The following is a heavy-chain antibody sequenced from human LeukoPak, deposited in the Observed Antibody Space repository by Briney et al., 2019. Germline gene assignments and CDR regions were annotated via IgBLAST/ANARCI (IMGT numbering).Heavy chain of an antibody. Sequence: PGGSLRLSCAASGFTFSSYGMHWVRQAPGKGLEWVAVIWYDGDNKYYADSVKGRFTISRDNSKNTLYLQMNSLRAEDTAVYFCARGPQNSYGSGTYYDGVFDNWGQGTLVTVAS. D-gene: IGHD3-10*01. J-gene: IGHJ4*02. V-gene: IGHV3-33*01. CDR3: ARGPQNSYGSGTYYDGVFDN. CDR1: GFTFSSYG. CDR2: IWYDGDNK.